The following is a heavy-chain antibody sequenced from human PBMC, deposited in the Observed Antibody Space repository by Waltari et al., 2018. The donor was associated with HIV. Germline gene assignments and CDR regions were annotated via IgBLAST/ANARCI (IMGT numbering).Heavy chain of an antibody. J-gene: IGHJ4*02. Sequence: QVQLVESGGGVVQPGRSLRLSCAASGFTFSSYGMHWVRQAPGKGLEWGAVISSYDGNNKYYADSVKGRLTISRDNSKSTLYLQMNSLRAEDTAVYYCANLDSGQAGGWGQGTLVTVSS. CDR1: GFTFSSYG. V-gene: IGHV3-30*18. CDR2: ISSYDGNNK. CDR3: ANLDSGQAGG. D-gene: IGHD3-16*01.